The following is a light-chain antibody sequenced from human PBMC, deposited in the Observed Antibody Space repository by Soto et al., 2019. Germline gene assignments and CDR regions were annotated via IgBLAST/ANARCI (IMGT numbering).Light chain of an antibody. V-gene: IGKV3-15*01. CDR1: QSVSSN. Sequence: EIVMTQSPATLSVSPGERATLSCRASQSVSSNLAWYQQKPGQAPRLLIYGASTRATGIPARFSGSGSGTEFTLTISSLQSEDFATYYCQQYYSYPPITFGQGTRLEVK. CDR2: GAS. CDR3: QQYYSYPPIT. J-gene: IGKJ5*01.